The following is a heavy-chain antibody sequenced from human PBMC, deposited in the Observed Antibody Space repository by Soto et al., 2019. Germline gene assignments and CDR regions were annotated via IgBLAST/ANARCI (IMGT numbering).Heavy chain of an antibody. CDR1: GYTFTGYY. V-gene: IGHV1-2*04. J-gene: IGHJ4*02. Sequence: ASVKVYCKASGYTFTGYYMHWVRQAPGQGLEWMGWINPNSGGTNYAQKFQGWVTMTRDTSISTAYMELSRLRSDDTAVYYCARDGYSSGCDYWGQGTLVNVSS. CDR2: INPNSGGT. CDR3: ARDGYSSGCDY. D-gene: IGHD6-19*01.